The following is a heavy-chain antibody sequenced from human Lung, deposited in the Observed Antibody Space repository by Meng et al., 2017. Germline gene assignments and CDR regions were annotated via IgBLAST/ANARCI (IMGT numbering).Heavy chain of an antibody. J-gene: IGHJ4*02. Sequence: EVQLVESGGGLVTPGGSLRRSFAASGFTFSNYSMNWVRQAPGKGLEWVSSISSDSRYIFYADSVKGRFTISRDNAKNSLYLLMIGLRPEDTAVFYCARFETVGVATGDFWGQGTLVTVSS. CDR2: ISSDSRYI. CDR3: ARFETVGVATGDF. CDR1: GFTFSNYS. D-gene: IGHD2-15*01. V-gene: IGHV3-21*01.